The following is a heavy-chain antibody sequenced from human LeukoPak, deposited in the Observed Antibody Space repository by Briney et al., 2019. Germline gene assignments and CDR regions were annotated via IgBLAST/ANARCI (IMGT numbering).Heavy chain of an antibody. Sequence: GGSLRLSCATSGFTFSSYNMNWVRQAPGKGLEWVSYISSSSSYTYYADSVKGRFTISRDNAKNSLYLQMNSLRAEDTAVYYCARESYYYGSGNYYMFDYWGQGILVTASS. V-gene: IGHV3-21*06. CDR3: ARESYYYGSGNYYMFDY. D-gene: IGHD3-10*01. CDR1: GFTFSSYN. CDR2: ISSSSSYT. J-gene: IGHJ4*02.